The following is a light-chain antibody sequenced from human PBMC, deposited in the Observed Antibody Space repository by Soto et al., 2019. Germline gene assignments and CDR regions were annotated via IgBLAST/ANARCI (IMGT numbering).Light chain of an antibody. J-gene: IGKJ1*01. CDR3: LQYDNWPRT. CDR2: SAS. CDR1: QSVSSD. V-gene: IGKV3-15*01. Sequence: EIVMTQSPATLSVSPGETVTLSCRASQSVSSDLAWYQQKPGQSPRLLIYSASTRATGIPARFSGSGFGTEFSLIISSLQSEDFALYFCLQYDNWPRTFGQGTRVEIK.